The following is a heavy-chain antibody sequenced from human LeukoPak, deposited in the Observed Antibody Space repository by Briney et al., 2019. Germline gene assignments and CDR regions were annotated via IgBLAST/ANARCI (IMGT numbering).Heavy chain of an antibody. V-gene: IGHV3-7*01. Sequence: GGSLRLSCAASGFTFSDYWMNWVRQAPGKGLEWEANIDQDGSSEYYVGSVQGRFTIPRDNAKNSLYLQMNSLRAEDTAVYYCARSDWAPFDYWGQGSLLTVSS. CDR2: IDQDGSSE. J-gene: IGHJ4*02. CDR3: ARSDWAPFDY. CDR1: GFTFSDYW. D-gene: IGHD2-21*02.